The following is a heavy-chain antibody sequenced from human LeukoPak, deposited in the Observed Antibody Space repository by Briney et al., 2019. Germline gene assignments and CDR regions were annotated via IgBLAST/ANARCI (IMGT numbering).Heavy chain of an antibody. V-gene: IGHV3-11*04. D-gene: IGHD6-19*01. J-gene: IGHJ6*02. CDR1: GFTFSDYY. Sequence: GGSLRLSCAASGFTFSDYYMNWIRQAPGRGLEWISYISSSGGNINYADSVQGRFTISRDNAKNSLYLQMNSLRAEDTAVYYCARDRATGIAVAGTGLYYGMDVWGQGTTVTVSS. CDR2: ISSSGGNI. CDR3: ARDRATGIAVAGTGLYYGMDV.